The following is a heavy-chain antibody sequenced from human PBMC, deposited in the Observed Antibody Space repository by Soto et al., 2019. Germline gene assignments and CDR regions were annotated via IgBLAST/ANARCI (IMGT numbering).Heavy chain of an antibody. CDR2: IIPVFGRP. J-gene: IGHJ4*02. D-gene: IGHD4-17*01. V-gene: IGHV1-69*01. Sequence: QVHLVQSGGEVKKPGSSVKVSCTAFGGTFNTYRISWVRQAPRQGLEWMGRIIPVFGRPNYAQRFQGRVTITADESTSTVYMELSSLTSGDTALYYCARDRFLYGDYPIFDIWGQGALVTVSS. CDR1: GGTFNTYR. CDR3: ARDRFLYGDYPIFDI.